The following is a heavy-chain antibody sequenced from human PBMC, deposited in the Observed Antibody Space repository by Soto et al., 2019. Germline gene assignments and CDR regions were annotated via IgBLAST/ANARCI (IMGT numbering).Heavy chain of an antibody. CDR3: ARAPSWELLPFDY. D-gene: IGHD1-26*01. V-gene: IGHV3-30-3*01. CDR1: GFTFSSYA. Sequence: QVQLVESGGGVVQPGRSLRLSCAASGFTFSSYAMHWVRQAPGKGLEWVAVISYDGSNKYYADSVKGRFTISRDNSKNTLYLQMNSLRAEDTAVYYCARAPSWELLPFDYWGQGTLVTVSS. J-gene: IGHJ4*02. CDR2: ISYDGSNK.